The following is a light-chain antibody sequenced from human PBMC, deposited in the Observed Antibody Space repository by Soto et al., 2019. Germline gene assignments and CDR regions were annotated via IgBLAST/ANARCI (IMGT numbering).Light chain of an antibody. V-gene: IGKV3-20*01. CDR1: QSLTNDY. J-gene: IGKJ5*01. CDR2: GAS. Sequence: DTVLTQSPGTMSLPPGERATLSCRASQSLTNDYLAWYQQKHGQAPRLLIYGASTRATGIPDRFSGTGSGTEYTLTISSLEPEDFSVYSCQQYGFSPISFGQGTRLEI. CDR3: QQYGFSPIS.